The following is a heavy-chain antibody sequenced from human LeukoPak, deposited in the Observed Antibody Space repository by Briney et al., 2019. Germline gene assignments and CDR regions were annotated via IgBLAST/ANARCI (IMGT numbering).Heavy chain of an antibody. CDR3: ARVQWELGFDY. V-gene: IGHV4-61*02. CDR1: GGSISSGSYY. Sequence: SQTLSLTCTVSGGSISSGSYYWSWIRQPAGKGLEWIGRIYTSESPTYNPSLKSRVTMSLDPSRNQLSLKLTSVAAADTAMYYCARVQWELGFDYWGQGTLVTVSS. CDR2: IYTSESP. D-gene: IGHD4-23*01. J-gene: IGHJ4*02.